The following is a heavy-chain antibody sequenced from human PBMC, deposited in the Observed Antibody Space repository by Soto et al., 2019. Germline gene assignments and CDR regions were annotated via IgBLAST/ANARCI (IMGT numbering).Heavy chain of an antibody. Sequence: SETLSLTCTVSGGSISSSSYYWGWIRQPPGKGLEWIGSIYYSGSTYYNPSLKSRVTISVDTSKNQFSLKLSSVTAADTAVYYCARTTHPWGNSSSSHPPYYYYYMDVWGKGTTVTVSS. CDR2: IYYSGST. V-gene: IGHV4-39*01. CDR1: GGSISSSSYY. J-gene: IGHJ6*03. D-gene: IGHD6-6*01. CDR3: ARTTHPWGNSSSSHPPYYYYYMDV.